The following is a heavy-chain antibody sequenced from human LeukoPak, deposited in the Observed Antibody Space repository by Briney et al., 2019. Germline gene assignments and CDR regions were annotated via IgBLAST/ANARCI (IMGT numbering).Heavy chain of an antibody. CDR3: ARALNSGYDSPLGYFDY. J-gene: IGHJ4*02. CDR2: IIPIFGTA. V-gene: IGHV1-69*05. Sequence: SVKVSCTASGGTFSSYAISWVRQAPGQGLEWMGGIIPIFGTANYEQKFQGRVTITTDESTSTAYMELSSLRSEDTAVYYCARALNSGYDSPLGYFDYWGQGTLVTVSS. D-gene: IGHD5-12*01. CDR1: GGTFSSYA.